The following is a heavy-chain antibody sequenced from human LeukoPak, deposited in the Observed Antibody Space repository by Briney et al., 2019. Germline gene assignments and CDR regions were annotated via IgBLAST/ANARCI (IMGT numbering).Heavy chain of an antibody. Sequence: WASVKVSCKASGYTFTSYYMHWVRQAPGQGLEWMGIINPSGGSTSYAQKFQGRVTMTRDTSTSTVYMELSSLRSDDTAVYYCVRVGYYDSSGYFGFGWFDPWGQGTLVTVSS. J-gene: IGHJ5*02. CDR1: GYTFTSYY. CDR3: VRVGYYDSSGYFGFGWFDP. CDR2: INPSGGST. V-gene: IGHV1-46*01. D-gene: IGHD3-22*01.